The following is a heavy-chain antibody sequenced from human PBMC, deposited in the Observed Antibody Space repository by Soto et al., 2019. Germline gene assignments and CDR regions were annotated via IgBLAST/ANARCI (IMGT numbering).Heavy chain of an antibody. CDR2: ISYDGSNK. CDR3: ARGTRTFRAHFDY. J-gene: IGHJ4*02. CDR1: GFTFSSYA. Sequence: PGGSLRLSCAASGFTFSSYAMHWVRQAPGKGLERVAVISYDGSNKYCADSVKGRFTISRDNSKNTLYLQMNSLRAEDTAVYYCARGTRTFRAHFDYWGQGTLVTVSS. V-gene: IGHV3-30-3*01. D-gene: IGHD3-16*01.